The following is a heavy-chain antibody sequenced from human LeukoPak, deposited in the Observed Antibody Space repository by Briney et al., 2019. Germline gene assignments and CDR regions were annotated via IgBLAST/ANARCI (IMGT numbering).Heavy chain of an antibody. Sequence: GGSLRLSCAASGFTFSSYGMHWVRQAPGKGLEWVAVIWYDGSNKYYADSVKGRFTISRDNSKNTLYLQMNSLRAEDTAVYYCARDLRPGNGYNLRHWGQGTLVTVSS. CDR1: GFTFSSYG. CDR3: ARDLRPGNGYNLRH. CDR2: IWYDGSNK. J-gene: IGHJ4*02. V-gene: IGHV3-33*01. D-gene: IGHD5-24*01.